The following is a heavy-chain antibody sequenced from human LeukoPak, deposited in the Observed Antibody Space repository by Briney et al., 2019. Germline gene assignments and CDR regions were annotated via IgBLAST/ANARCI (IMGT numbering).Heavy chain of an antibody. D-gene: IGHD3-3*01. V-gene: IGHV1-8*03. CDR2: MNPNSGNT. Sequence: ASVKVSCKASGYTFTSYDINWVRQATGQGLEWMGWMNPNSGNTGYAQKFRGRVTITRNTSVSTAYMELRSLRSEDTAVYYCARGKITIFGVVITHFDYWGQGTLATVSS. CDR1: GYTFTSYD. J-gene: IGHJ4*02. CDR3: ARGKITIFGVVITHFDY.